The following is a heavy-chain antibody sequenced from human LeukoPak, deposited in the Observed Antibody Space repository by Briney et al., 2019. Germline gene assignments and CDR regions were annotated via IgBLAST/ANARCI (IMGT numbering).Heavy chain of an antibody. V-gene: IGHV3-30*03. D-gene: IGHD1-20*01. J-gene: IGHJ4*02. Sequence: GGSLRLSCAASGFTFSSYGMHWVRQSPGKGLQWVAVISYDGNDKHYADSVKGRFTVSRDNSKNTVYLQMNGLRAEDTAVYYCARDNNWAFDYWGQGTLVTVSS. CDR2: ISYDGNDK. CDR1: GFTFSSYG. CDR3: ARDNNWAFDY.